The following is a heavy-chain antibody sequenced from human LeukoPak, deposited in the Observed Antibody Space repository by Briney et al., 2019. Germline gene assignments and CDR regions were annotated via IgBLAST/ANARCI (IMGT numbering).Heavy chain of an antibody. Sequence: SETLSLTCTVSDFITSTSYYWAWIRQPPGKGLQWIASIFHSGTTYFNPSLKSRVTLSIDTSRSQYSLQLASVTAADTALYYCARLGGYSYGARIFDYWGQGIRVAVSS. CDR3: ARLGGYSYGARIFDY. V-gene: IGHV4-39*01. J-gene: IGHJ4*02. CDR2: IFHSGTT. D-gene: IGHD5-18*01. CDR1: DFITSTSYY.